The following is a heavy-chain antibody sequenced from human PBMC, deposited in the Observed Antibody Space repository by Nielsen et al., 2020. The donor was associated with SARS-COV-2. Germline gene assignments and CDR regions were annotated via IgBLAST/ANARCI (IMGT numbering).Heavy chain of an antibody. CDR3: ARDLAYYDILTGYTRPNYYYYYGMDV. CDR1: GFTFSSYG. V-gene: IGHV3-33*01. D-gene: IGHD3-9*01. J-gene: IGHJ6*02. CDR2: IWYDGSNK. Sequence: GGSLRLSCAASGFTFSSYGMHWVRQAPGKGLEWVAVIWYDGSNKYYADSVKGRFTISRDNSKNTLYLQMNSLRAEDTAVYYCARDLAYYDILTGYTRPNYYYYYGMDVWGQGTTVTVSS.